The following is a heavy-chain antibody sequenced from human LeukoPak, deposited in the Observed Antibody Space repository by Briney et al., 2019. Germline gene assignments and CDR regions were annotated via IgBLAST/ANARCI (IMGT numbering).Heavy chain of an antibody. J-gene: IGHJ5*02. CDR1: GGSVNSGSYY. CDR3: ARDRAGGWFDP. V-gene: IGHV4-61*01. D-gene: IGHD3-16*01. Sequence: PSETLSLTCTVSGGSVNSGSYYWNWIRQPPGKGLEWIGEIYHSGSTNYNPSLKSRVTISVDKSKNQFSLKLSSVTAADTAVYYCARDRAGGWFDPWGQGTLVTVSS. CDR2: IYHSGST.